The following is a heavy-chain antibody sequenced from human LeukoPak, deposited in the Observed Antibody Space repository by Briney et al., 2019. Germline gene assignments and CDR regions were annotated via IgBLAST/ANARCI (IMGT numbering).Heavy chain of an antibody. J-gene: IGHJ6*02. CDR3: AREKGAYGMDV. D-gene: IGHD1-26*01. CDR2: ISYDGSNK. Sequence: PGRSLRLSCAASGFTFSSYGMHWVRQAPGKGLEWVAVISYDGSNKYYADSVKGRFTISRDNAKNTLYLQMNSLRAEDTAVYYCAREKGAYGMDVWGQGTTVTVSS. V-gene: IGHV3-30*03. CDR1: GFTFSSYG.